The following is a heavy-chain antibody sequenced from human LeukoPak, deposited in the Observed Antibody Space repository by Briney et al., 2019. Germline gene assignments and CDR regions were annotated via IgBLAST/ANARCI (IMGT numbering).Heavy chain of an antibody. V-gene: IGHV3-53*01. J-gene: IGHJ5*02. D-gene: IGHD6-13*01. Sequence: GGSLRPSCAASGFTVSSNYMSWVRQAPGKGLEWVSVIYSGGSTYYADSVKGRFTISRDNSKNTLYLQMNSLRAEDTAVYYCARGKRYSSSWFYNRFDPWGQGTLVTVSS. CDR2: IYSGGST. CDR1: GFTVSSNY. CDR3: ARGKRYSSSWFYNRFDP.